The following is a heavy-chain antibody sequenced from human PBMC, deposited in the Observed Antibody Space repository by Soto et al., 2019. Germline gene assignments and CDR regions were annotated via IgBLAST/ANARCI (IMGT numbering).Heavy chain of an antibody. CDR3: ARALAAAEGRRGTFDI. D-gene: IGHD6-13*01. CDR1: GGSITNYY. Sequence: PSETLSLTCTVSGGSITNYYWSWIRQPAGKGLEWIGRIYTKERTNYNLSFRNRVTMSVDTSKNQFSLKLDAVTAADTAVYYCARALAAAEGRRGTFDIWGQGTMVT. V-gene: IGHV4-4*07. CDR2: IYTKERT. J-gene: IGHJ3*02.